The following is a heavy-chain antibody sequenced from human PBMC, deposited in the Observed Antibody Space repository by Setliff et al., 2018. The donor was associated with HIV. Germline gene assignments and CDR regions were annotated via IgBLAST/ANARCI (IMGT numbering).Heavy chain of an antibody. J-gene: IGHJ5*02. CDR1: GGSISNSRYY. V-gene: IGHV4-39*01. CDR3: ASRVYYYDSSGYLREEGFDP. D-gene: IGHD3-22*01. Sequence: PSETRSLTCTVSGGSISNSRYYWSWIRQPPGKGLEWIGSIYYSWSTYYNPSLKSRVTISVDTSKNQFSLKLSSVTAADAAVYYCASRVYYYDSSGYLREEGFDPWGQGTLVTVSS. CDR2: IYYSWST.